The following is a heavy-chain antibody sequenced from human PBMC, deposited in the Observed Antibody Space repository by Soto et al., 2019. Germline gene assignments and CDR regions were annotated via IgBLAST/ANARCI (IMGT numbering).Heavy chain of an antibody. CDR3: ASSASPDAY. CDR2: INSGSTSV. V-gene: IGHV3-48*01. J-gene: IGHJ4*02. CDR1: GFTFNSYS. D-gene: IGHD1-26*01. Sequence: EAQLVESGGGLVQPGGSLRLSCVASGFTFNSYSMNWVRQAPGKGLEWISYINSGSTSVFYADSVKGRFTISRDNAKNSLYLQMNSLRAEDTAVYYCASSASPDAYWGQGTLVTVSS.